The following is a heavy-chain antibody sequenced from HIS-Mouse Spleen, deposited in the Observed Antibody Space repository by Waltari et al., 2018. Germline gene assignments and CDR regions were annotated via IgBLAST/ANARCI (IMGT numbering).Heavy chain of an antibody. Sequence: EVQLLESGGGLVQPGGSLRLACAASGFTFSSDAMSWVRRAPGKGLEWVSAISGSGGSTYYADSVKGRFTISRDNSKNTLYLQMNSLRAEDTAVYYCAKGDSWYAEYFQHWGQGTLVTVSS. CDR1: GFTFSSDA. D-gene: IGHD6-13*01. V-gene: IGHV3-23*01. CDR3: AKGDSWYAEYFQH. J-gene: IGHJ1*01. CDR2: ISGSGGST.